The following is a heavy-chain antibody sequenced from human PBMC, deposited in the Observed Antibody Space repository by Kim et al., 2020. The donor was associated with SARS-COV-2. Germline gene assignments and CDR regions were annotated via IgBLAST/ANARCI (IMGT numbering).Heavy chain of an antibody. CDR2: ISWNSGSI. D-gene: IGHD6-13*01. V-gene: IGHV3-9*01. Sequence: GGSLRLSCAASGFTFDDYAMHWVRQAPGKGLEWVSGISWNSGSIGYADSVKGRFTISRDNAKNSLYLQMNSLRAEDTALYYCAKDKGSYSSRGFDPWGQGTLVTVSS. CDR1: GFTFDDYA. CDR3: AKDKGSYSSRGFDP. J-gene: IGHJ5*02.